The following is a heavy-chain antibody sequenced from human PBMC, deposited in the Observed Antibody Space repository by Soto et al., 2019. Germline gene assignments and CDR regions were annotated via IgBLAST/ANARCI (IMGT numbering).Heavy chain of an antibody. CDR3: TVFEY. Sequence: EVQLVESGGGLVQPGGSLRLSCAASGIIFTNYWMHWVRQAPGKGLVWVSRIDNDGSGTSYADSVKGRFTISRDNAKNTVYLQMNRMRAEATAVYCTTVFEYWGQGTLVTVSS. V-gene: IGHV3-74*01. CDR1: GIIFTNYW. CDR2: IDNDGSGT. D-gene: IGHD1-1*01. J-gene: IGHJ4*02.